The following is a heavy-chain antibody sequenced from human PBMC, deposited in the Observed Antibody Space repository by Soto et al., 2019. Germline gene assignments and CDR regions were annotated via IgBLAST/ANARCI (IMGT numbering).Heavy chain of an antibody. D-gene: IGHD6-19*01. J-gene: IGHJ4*02. CDR3: ARGSYYSGWV. Sequence: SPPLSLTCAISGDSVSSTSAAWSWIRQSPSRGLEWLGRTYYRSKWYSDYAVSVKSRITINPDTSKNQFSLQLNSVTPEDTAVYYCARGSYYSGWVWGQGTLVTAPQ. CDR1: GDSVSSTSAA. V-gene: IGHV6-1*01. CDR2: TYYRSKWYS.